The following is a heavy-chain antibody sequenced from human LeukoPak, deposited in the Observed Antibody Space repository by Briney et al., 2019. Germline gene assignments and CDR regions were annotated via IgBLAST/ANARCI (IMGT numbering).Heavy chain of an antibody. D-gene: IGHD4-11*01. CDR2: ITSSDSGG. CDR1: GFTFSNHY. V-gene: IGHV3-11*01. Sequence: KTGGSLRLSCAASGFTFSNHYMSWIRQAPGKGLEWVLYITSSDSGGFYADSVKGRFTISRDNAKNSLYLQMNSLRVEDTAVYYCARDGDTTSKVDYLGQGTLVTVSS. CDR3: ARDGDTTSKVDY. J-gene: IGHJ4*02.